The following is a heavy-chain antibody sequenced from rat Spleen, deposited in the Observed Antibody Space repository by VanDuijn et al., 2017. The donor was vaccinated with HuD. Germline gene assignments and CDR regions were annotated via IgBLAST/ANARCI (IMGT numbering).Heavy chain of an antibody. CDR3: ARLGNSGFGNWFAY. V-gene: IGHV5S13*01. D-gene: IGHD4-4*01. J-gene: IGHJ3*01. CDR1: GFTFSNYG. CDR2: ISTGGGKT. Sequence: EVQLVESGGGLVQPGRSLKLSCAASGFTFSNYGMAWVRQTPTKGLEWVASISTGGGKTYYRDSVKGRFTISRDNAESTLSLQMDSLRSEDSATYYCARLGNSGFGNWFAYWGQGTLVTVSS.